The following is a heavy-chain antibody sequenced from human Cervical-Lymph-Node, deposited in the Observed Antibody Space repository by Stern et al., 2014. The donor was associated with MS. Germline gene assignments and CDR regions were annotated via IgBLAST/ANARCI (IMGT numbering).Heavy chain of an antibody. V-gene: IGHV3-74*02. CDR1: GFTFNSYW. CDR2: VNNDGTDT. Sequence: EVQLVESGGGLVQAGGSLRLSCAASGFTFNSYWMHWVRQVPGKGLAWGARVNNDGTDTVYADSVKGRFTISRDNAKNALYLQMNSLTADDAAVYYCARGSGGPDYWGQGTLVTVSS. J-gene: IGHJ4*02. CDR3: ARGSGGPDY.